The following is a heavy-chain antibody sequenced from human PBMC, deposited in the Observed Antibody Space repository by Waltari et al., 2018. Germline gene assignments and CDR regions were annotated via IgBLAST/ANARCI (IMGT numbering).Heavy chain of an antibody. Sequence: QVQLVQSGAEVKKPGSSVKVSCKASGGTFSSYAISWVRQAPGQGLEWMGGIIPILGIANYAQKFQGRVTITADESTSTAYMELSSLRSEDTAVYYCARRGAYCGGDCYWDAFDIWGQGTMVTVSS. J-gene: IGHJ3*02. D-gene: IGHD2-21*01. CDR3: ARRGAYCGGDCYWDAFDI. CDR1: GGTFSSYA. V-gene: IGHV1-69*04. CDR2: IIPILGIA.